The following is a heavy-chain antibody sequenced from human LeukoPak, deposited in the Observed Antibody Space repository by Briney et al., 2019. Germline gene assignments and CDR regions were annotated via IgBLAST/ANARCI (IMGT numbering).Heavy chain of an antibody. J-gene: IGHJ3*02. CDR3: ARDYRRMWGAFDI. CDR2: ISSSGRGGSVI. Sequence: GGSLRLSCAASGFTFSRCEMNWVRQAPGKGLEWVSYISSSGRGGSVIYYADSVKGRFTISRDNAKNSLYLQLNSLRAEDTAVYYCARDYRRMWGAFDIWGQGTMVTVSS. CDR1: GFTFSRCE. D-gene: IGHD3-16*02. V-gene: IGHV3-48*03.